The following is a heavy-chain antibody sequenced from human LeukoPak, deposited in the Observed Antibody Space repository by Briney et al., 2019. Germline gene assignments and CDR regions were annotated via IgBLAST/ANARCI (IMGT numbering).Heavy chain of an antibody. V-gene: IGHV3-23*01. D-gene: IGHD4-17*01. CDR1: GFTFSSYG. CDR2: ISGSGGST. J-gene: IGHJ4*02. CDR3: AKKAGKDYGESSDY. Sequence: PGGSLRLSCAASGFTFSSYGMSWVRQAPGKGLEWVSAISGSGGSTYYADSVKGRFTISRDNSKNTLYLQMNSLRAEDTAVYYCAKKAGKDYGESSDYWGQGTLVTVSS.